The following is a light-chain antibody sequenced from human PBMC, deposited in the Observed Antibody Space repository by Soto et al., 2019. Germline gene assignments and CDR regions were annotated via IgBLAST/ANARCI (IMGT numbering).Light chain of an antibody. CDR1: QSVSSN. J-gene: IGKJ1*01. CDR2: GAS. V-gene: IGKV3-15*01. CDR3: QQYNNWPRT. Sequence: EIVMTQSPATLSVSPGERATLSCRASQSVSSNLAWYQQNPGQAPRLLIYGASTRATGIPARFSGSGSGTEFTLTISSLQSEDFAVYSCQQYNNWPRTFGQGTKVEIK.